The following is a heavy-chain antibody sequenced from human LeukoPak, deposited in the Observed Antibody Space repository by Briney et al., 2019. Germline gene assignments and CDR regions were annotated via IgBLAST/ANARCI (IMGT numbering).Heavy chain of an antibody. CDR1: GFTFSSYG. J-gene: IGHJ6*04. CDR3: ARSQLLLSYYYYGMDV. D-gene: IGHD2-2*01. V-gene: IGHV3-33*01. Sequence: GGSLRLSCAASGFTFSSYGMHWVRQAPGKGLEWVAVIWYDGSNKYYADSEKGRFTISRDNSKNTLYLQVNSLRAEDTAVYYCARSQLLLSYYYYGMDVWGKGTTVTVSS. CDR2: IWYDGSNK.